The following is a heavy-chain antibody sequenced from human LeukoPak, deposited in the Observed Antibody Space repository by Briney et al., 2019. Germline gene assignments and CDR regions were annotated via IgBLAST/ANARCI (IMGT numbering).Heavy chain of an antibody. CDR3: ARGKFKYSYDY. D-gene: IGHD5-18*01. V-gene: IGHV4-34*01. CDR1: GGSSSGYY. J-gene: IGHJ4*02. Sequence: KSSETLSLTCAVYGGSSSGYYWSWIRQPPGKGLEWIGEINHSGSTNYNPSLKSRVTISVDTSKNQFSLKLSSVTAADTAVYYCARGKFKYSYDYWGQGTLVTVSS. CDR2: INHSGST.